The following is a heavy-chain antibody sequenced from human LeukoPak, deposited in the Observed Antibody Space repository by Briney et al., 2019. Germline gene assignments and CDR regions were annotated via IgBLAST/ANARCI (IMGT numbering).Heavy chain of an antibody. CDR3: ARHDRGGLDAFDI. D-gene: IGHD3-16*01. CDR1: GGSITRSTDY. Sequence: PSETLSLTCTVSGGSITRSTDYWGWIRQPPGKGLEWIGSINYSGITYYNPSLKSRVTKSVDTSKNQFSLNLNSVTAADTAVYYCARHDRGGLDAFDIWGQGTMVTVFS. V-gene: IGHV4-39*01. J-gene: IGHJ3*02. CDR2: INYSGIT.